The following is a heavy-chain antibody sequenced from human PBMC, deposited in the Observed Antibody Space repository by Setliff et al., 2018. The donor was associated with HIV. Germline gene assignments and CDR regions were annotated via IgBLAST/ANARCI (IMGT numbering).Heavy chain of an antibody. Sequence: ETLSLTCTVSGGSISSSSYYWGWIRQPPGKGLEWIANIYYSGSTFYNPSLKSRVTMSVDTSKDQFSLKLSPVTAADTAVYYCARGATREFIVGATIFDYWGQGTLVTVSS. CDR2: IYYSGST. CDR1: GGSISSSSYY. D-gene: IGHD1-26*01. J-gene: IGHJ4*02. V-gene: IGHV4-39*01. CDR3: ARGATREFIVGATIFDY.